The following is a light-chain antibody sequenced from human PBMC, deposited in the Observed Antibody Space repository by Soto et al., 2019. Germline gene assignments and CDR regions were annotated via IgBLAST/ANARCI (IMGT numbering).Light chain of an antibody. CDR2: HAS. J-gene: IGKJ1*01. V-gene: IGKV1-5*01. CDR3: KKYDNNPWK. Sequence: XIQLTQSPSRICASIGDTVTFAWRASQVSSNWWACYQQQPGKDPKTLIFHASSVESGVPSRFSDSGSGTEFTLTIRSMQSDELATDYCKKYDNNPWKFGKGTKVDIK. CDR1: QVSSNW.